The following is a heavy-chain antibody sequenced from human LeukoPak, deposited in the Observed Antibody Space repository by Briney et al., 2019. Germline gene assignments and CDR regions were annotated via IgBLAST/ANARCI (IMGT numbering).Heavy chain of an antibody. V-gene: IGHV1-18*01. CDR1: GYTFTSYG. CDR2: ISAYNGNT. CDR3: ARGGGPRGYSYGSDY. J-gene: IGHJ4*02. D-gene: IGHD5-18*01. Sequence: ASVMVSCKASGYTFTSYGISWVRQAPGQGLEWMGWISAYNGNTNYAQKLQGRVTMTTDTSTSTAYMELRSLRSDDTAVYYCARGGGPRGYSYGSDYWGQGTLVTVSS.